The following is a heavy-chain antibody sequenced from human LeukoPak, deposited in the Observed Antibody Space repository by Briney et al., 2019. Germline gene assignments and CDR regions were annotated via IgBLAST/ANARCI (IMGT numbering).Heavy chain of an antibody. CDR3: ARQVIAAADNYYFDY. V-gene: IGHV4-39*01. CDR1: GGSISSSSYY. D-gene: IGHD6-13*01. CDR2: IYYSGST. Sequence: SETLSLTCTVSGGSISSSSYYWGWIRQPPGKGLEWIGSIYYSGSTYYNPSLKSRVTISVDTSKNQFSLKLSSVTAADTAVYHCARQVIAAADNYYFDYWGQGTLVTVST. J-gene: IGHJ4*02.